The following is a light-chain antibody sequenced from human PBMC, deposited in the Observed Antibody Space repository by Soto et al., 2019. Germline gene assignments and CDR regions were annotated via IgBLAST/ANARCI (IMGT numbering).Light chain of an antibody. CDR2: DVS. J-gene: IGLJ2*01. CDR3: SSYTSSSTLVV. CDR1: SSDVGGYNY. Sequence: QSALTQPASVSGSPGQSITISCTGTSSDVGGYNYVSWYQQHPGKAPKLMIYDVSNRSSGVSNRFSDSKSGNTASLTISGLQAEDEADYYCSSYTSSSTLVVFGGGTKLTVL. V-gene: IGLV2-14*01.